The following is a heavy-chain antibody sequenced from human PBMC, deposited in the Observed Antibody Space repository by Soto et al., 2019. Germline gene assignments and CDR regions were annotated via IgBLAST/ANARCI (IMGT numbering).Heavy chain of an antibody. CDR3: VTAYTYGPDAFDI. CDR2: IFHDGSDE. D-gene: IGHD5-18*01. Sequence: QVQLVESGGGVVQPGRSLRLSCAGCGFTFSSYAMHWVRQAPGKGLEWVAVIFHDGSDEYYADSVKGRLTVSRDNSKNALNLHLNSLKPEDTAVYYCVTAYTYGPDAFDIWGQGTMVTVTT. J-gene: IGHJ3*02. CDR1: GFTFSSYA. V-gene: IGHV3-30-3*01.